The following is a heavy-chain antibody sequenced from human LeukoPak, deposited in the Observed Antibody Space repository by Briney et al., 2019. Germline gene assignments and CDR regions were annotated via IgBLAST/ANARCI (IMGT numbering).Heavy chain of an antibody. CDR2: IIPIFGTA. J-gene: IGHJ3*02. CDR3: ARLTIFGNDAFDI. CDR1: GGTFSSYA. Sequence: GSSVKVSCKASGGTFSSYAISWVRQATGQGLEWMGGIIPIFGTANYAQKFQGRVTITAGESTSTAYMELSSLRSEDTAVYYCARLTIFGNDAFDIWGQGTMVTVSS. D-gene: IGHD3-3*01. V-gene: IGHV1-69*01.